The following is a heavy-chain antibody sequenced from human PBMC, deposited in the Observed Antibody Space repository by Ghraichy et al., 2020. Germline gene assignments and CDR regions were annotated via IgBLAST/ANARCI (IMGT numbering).Heavy chain of an antibody. CDR3: ARDGYTSGWYGRPTPYCFDY. Sequence: GGSLRLSCAASGFTFSSYTMNWVRQAPGKGLEWVSSISTTSSYIYYADSVKGRFTISRDNAKNSLYLQMNSLRAEDTAMFYCARDGYTSGWYGRPTPYCFDYWGQGTLVTVSS. CDR2: ISTTSSYI. J-gene: IGHJ4*02. V-gene: IGHV3-21*01. CDR1: GFTFSSYT. D-gene: IGHD6-19*01.